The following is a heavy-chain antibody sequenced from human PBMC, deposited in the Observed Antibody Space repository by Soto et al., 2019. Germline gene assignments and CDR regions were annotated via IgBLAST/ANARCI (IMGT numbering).Heavy chain of an antibody. Sequence: EVQLVESGGGLIQPGGSLRLSCAASGFTVSSNYMSWVRQAPGKGLEWVSVIYSGGSTYYADSVKGRFNISRDNSKNTLYLQMNSLRAEETAVYYCARDRVESGYPEYFQHWGQGTLVTVSS. CDR1: GFTVSSNY. D-gene: IGHD3-22*01. CDR2: IYSGGST. CDR3: ARDRVESGYPEYFQH. V-gene: IGHV3-53*01. J-gene: IGHJ1*01.